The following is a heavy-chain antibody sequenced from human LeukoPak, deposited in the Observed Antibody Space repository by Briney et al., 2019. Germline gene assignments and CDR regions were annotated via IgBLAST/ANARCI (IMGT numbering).Heavy chain of an antibody. CDR3: ARGPNSNWSGLDF. CDR2: INTDGSST. CDR1: GFTFTSSR. J-gene: IGHJ4*02. Sequence: GGSLRLSCAASGFTFTSSRMLWVRQTPGKGLVWVSNINTDGSSTNYADSVKGRFTVSRDNAKNTLYLQVNSLRAEDTAVYYCARGPNSNWSGLDFWGQGTLLTVSS. V-gene: IGHV3-74*01. D-gene: IGHD6-6*01.